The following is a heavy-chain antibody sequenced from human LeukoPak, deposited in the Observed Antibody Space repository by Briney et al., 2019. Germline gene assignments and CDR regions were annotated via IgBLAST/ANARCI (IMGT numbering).Heavy chain of an antibody. CDR2: INHSGST. Sequence: SETLSLTCAVYGGSFSGYYWSWIRQPPGKGLEWIGEINHSGSTNYNPSLKSRVTISVDTSKNQFSLKLSSVTAADTAVYYCARVWALDWFDPWGQGTLVTVSS. J-gene: IGHJ5*02. CDR1: GGSFSGYY. V-gene: IGHV4-34*01. D-gene: IGHD3-16*01. CDR3: ARVWALDWFDP.